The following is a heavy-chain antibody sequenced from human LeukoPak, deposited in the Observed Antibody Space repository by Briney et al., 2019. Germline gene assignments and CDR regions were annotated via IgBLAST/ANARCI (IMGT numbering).Heavy chain of an antibody. CDR3: ARAELDIYYYYGMDV. V-gene: IGHV3-23*01. CDR2: ISGSGGST. Sequence: PGGSLRLSCAASGFTFSSYAMSWVRQAPGKGLEWVSAISGSGGSTYYADSVKGRFTISRDNSKNTLYLQMNSLRAEDTAVYYCARAELDIYYYYGMDVWGQGTTVTVSS. CDR1: GFTFSSYA. J-gene: IGHJ6*02. D-gene: IGHD1-1*01.